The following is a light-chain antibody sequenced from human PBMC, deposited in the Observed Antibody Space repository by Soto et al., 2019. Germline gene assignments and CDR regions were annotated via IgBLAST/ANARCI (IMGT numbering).Light chain of an antibody. J-gene: IGKJ4*01. V-gene: IGKV3-20*01. CDR2: GAS. Sequence: EIVLTQSPGTLSLSPGERATLSCRASQSINSRFLAWYQQKPGQAPRLLIHGASSRATGIPDRFSGNGSGTDFTLTISRLEPEDFAVYYCQQYGGSPLTFGGGTKVEI. CDR1: QSINSRF. CDR3: QQYGGSPLT.